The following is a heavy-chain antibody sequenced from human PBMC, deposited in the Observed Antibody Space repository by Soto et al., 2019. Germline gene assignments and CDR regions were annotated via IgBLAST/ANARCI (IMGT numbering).Heavy chain of an antibody. CDR3: AKSPNFYCSSPNCYKYYFDY. CDR2: ISYDGSDK. CDR1: GFTFNTYG. Sequence: GGSLRLSCAASGFTFNTYGMHWVRQAPGTGLEWVAVISYDGSDKFYADSVKGRFTISRDNSKNTLYLQMSSLRPEDTAIYYCAKSPNFYCSSPNCYKYYFDYWGQGTLVTVSS. J-gene: IGHJ4*02. D-gene: IGHD2-2*02. V-gene: IGHV3-30*18.